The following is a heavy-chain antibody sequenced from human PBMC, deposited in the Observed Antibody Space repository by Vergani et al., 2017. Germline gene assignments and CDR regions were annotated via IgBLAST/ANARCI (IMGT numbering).Heavy chain of an antibody. V-gene: IGHV3-48*03. D-gene: IGHD3-22*01. CDR1: GFTFSSYE. J-gene: IGHJ3*02. CDR3: AKVLPSGWDDDAFDI. CDR2: ISSSGSTI. Sequence: EVQLVESGGGLVQPGGSLRLSCAASGFTFSSYEMNWVRQAPGKGLEWVSYISSSGSTIYYADSVKGRFTISRDNSKNTLYLQMNSLRAEDTAVYYCAKVLPSGWDDDAFDIWGQGTMVTVSS.